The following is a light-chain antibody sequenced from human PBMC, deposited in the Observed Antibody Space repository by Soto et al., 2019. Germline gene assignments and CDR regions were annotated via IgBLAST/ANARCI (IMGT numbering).Light chain of an antibody. V-gene: IGKV1-6*01. Sequence: AIQMTQSPSSLSASVGDRVTITCRASQGIGTELGWYQQRPGKAPTLLSYGTSTLQYGVPSRFSGSGSDTDFTLIISSLQPEDFAAYYCLQDSSYPRTFGQGTKVEIK. CDR3: LQDSSYPRT. J-gene: IGKJ1*01. CDR1: QGIGTE. CDR2: GTS.